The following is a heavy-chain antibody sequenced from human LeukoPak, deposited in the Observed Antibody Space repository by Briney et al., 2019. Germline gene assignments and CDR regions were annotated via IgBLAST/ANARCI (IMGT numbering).Heavy chain of an antibody. J-gene: IGHJ5*01. V-gene: IGHV1-18*01. Sequence: ASVKVSCKASGYIFSRYGINWVRQAPGQGLEWMGWVSAHKGNTYYAQNLQGRVTITTDTSTSTAYMELRSLRSDDTAVYYCARSPGPIAAMIFSWFDSWGQGTLVTVSS. CDR2: VSAHKGNT. D-gene: IGHD3/OR15-3a*01. CDR3: ARSPGPIAAMIFSWFDS. CDR1: GYIFSRYG.